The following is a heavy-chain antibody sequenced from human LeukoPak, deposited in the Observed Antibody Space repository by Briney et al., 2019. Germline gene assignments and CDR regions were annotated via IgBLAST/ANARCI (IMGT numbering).Heavy chain of an antibody. CDR3: ASGPLQPGIAAAGGHY. CDR2: IRYDGTNK. D-gene: IGHD6-13*01. CDR1: GFSFSSYG. V-gene: IGHV3-30*02. J-gene: IGHJ4*02. Sequence: GGSVRLSCAASGFSFSSYGMQWVRQAPGKVLEGVAFIRYDGTNKYYADSVKGRFTSSRDNSKNTLYLQMNSLRAEDTAVYYCASGPLQPGIAAAGGHYWGQGTLVTVSS.